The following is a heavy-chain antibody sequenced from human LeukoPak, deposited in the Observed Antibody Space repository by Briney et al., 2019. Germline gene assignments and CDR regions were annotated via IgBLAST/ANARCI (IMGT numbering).Heavy chain of an antibody. V-gene: IGHV3-7*01. CDR3: ARDLSGVTGYTYGRGIDY. Sequence: GGSLRLSCAASGFTFSSYCMSWVRQAPGKGLEWVADIKKDGSEKYYVDSVKGRFTISRDNAKTSLYLQMNSLRAEDTAVYYCARDLSGVTGYTYGRGIDYWGQGTLVTVSS. CDR1: GFTFSSYC. CDR2: IKKDGSEK. D-gene: IGHD5-18*01. J-gene: IGHJ4*02.